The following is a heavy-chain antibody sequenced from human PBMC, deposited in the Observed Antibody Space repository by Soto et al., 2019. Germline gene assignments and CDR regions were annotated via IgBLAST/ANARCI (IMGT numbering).Heavy chain of an antibody. CDR3: ARMLTAVAGRNYFDF. CDR2: IDWDDDK. CDR1: GFSLSTSGMC. Sequence: GSGPTLGNPIETLTLTCTFSGFSLSTSGMCVSWIRQSPGKALEWLALIDWDDDKYYSTSLKTRLTISKDTSKNQVVLTMTNMDPVDTATYYCARMLTAVAGRNYFDFWGQGALVTVSS. V-gene: IGHV2-70*01. J-gene: IGHJ4*02. D-gene: IGHD6-19*01.